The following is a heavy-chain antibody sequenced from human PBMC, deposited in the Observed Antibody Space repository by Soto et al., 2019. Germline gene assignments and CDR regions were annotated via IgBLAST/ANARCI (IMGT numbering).Heavy chain of an antibody. D-gene: IGHD1-26*01. J-gene: IGHJ4*02. CDR3: ATMAGTYPY. V-gene: IGHV3-74*01. CDR1: GFAFSRFP. Sequence: GGSMRLSCAASGFAFSRFPMHWVRQAPGKGLVWVSRIDPDGSDTTYADSVKGRFTISRDNAKNIVYLQMSSLRAEDTALYYCATMAGTYPYWGQGTLVTVSS. CDR2: IDPDGSDT.